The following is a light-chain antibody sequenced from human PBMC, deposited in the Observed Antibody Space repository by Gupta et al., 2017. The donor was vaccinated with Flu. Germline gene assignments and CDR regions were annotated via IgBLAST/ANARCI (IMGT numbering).Light chain of an antibody. CDR2: RVT. CDR1: TSDVGNNEY. J-gene: IGLJ3*02. V-gene: IGLV2-11*01. Sequence: GTISRTGTTSDVGNNEYVSWDQQHPGKAPNLVIYRVTKRPAGVPDRFSGSKSGNTASLAITGLQAEEEANYYCYSNADTDTFVFGGGTKLTVL. CDR3: YSNADTDTFV.